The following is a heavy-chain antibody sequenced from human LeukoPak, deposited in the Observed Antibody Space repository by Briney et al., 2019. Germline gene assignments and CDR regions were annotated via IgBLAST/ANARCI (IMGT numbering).Heavy chain of an antibody. V-gene: IGHV3-23*01. CDR2: ISGSGGST. J-gene: IGHJ4*02. CDR1: GFTVSSTY. Sequence: GGSLRLSCAASGFTVSSTYMTWVRQAPGKGLEWVSAISGSGGSTYYADSVKGRFTISRDNSKNTLYLQMNSLRAEDTAVYHCAKDLGDYVWGSYASGFDYWGQGTLVTVSS. CDR3: AKDLGDYVWGSYASGFDY. D-gene: IGHD3-16*01.